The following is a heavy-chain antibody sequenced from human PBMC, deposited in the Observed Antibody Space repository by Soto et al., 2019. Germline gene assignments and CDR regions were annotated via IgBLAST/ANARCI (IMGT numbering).Heavy chain of an antibody. Sequence: SETLSLTCTVSGGSVSSGSYYWSWIRQPPGKGLEWIGYIYYSGSTYYNPSLKSRVTISVDRSKNQFSLKLSSVTAADTAVYYCARELEDYWGQGTLVTVSS. D-gene: IGHD3-3*01. J-gene: IGHJ4*02. CDR3: ARELEDY. CDR1: GGSVSSGSYY. V-gene: IGHV4-61*01. CDR2: IYYSGST.